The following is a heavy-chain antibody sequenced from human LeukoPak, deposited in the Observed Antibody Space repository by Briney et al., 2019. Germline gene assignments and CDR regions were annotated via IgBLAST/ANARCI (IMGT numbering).Heavy chain of an antibody. Sequence: PSETLSLTCSVSGASISNAYWSWIRQPPGRGLEWIGYIYPSGSTNYHPSLKSRVTISVDTSKNQFSLKLSSVTAADTAVYYCARIPPYSSSWYYYYMDVWGQGTTVTVSS. CDR3: ARIPPYSSSWYYYYMDV. CDR2: IYPSGST. V-gene: IGHV4-4*09. J-gene: IGHJ6*03. CDR1: GASISNAY. D-gene: IGHD6-13*01.